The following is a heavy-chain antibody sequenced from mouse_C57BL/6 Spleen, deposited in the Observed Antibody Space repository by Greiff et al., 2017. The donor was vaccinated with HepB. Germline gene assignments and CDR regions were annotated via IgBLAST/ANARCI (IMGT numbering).Heavy chain of an antibody. CDR1: GYTFTSYT. J-gene: IGHJ4*01. Sequence: VKLMESGAELARPGASVKMSCKASGYTFTSYTMHWVKQRPGQGLEWIGYINPSSGYTKYNQKFKDKATLTADKSSSTAYMQLSSLTSEDSAVYYCARETTVVARDYYAMDYWGQGTSVTVSS. CDR2: INPSSGYT. V-gene: IGHV1-4*01. D-gene: IGHD1-1*01. CDR3: ARETTVVARDYYAMDY.